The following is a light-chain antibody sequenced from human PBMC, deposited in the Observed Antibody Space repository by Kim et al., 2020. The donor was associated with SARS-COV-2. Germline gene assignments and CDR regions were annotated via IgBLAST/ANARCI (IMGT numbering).Light chain of an antibody. Sequence: EVVMTQSPATLSVSPGERATLSCWASQTVSSNLAWYQQKPGQAPRLLIYGASTRATGIPARFSGSGSGTEFTLTMSSLQSEDFAVYYCQQYDVWPPITFGQGTRLEIK. V-gene: IGKV3-15*01. CDR2: GAS. J-gene: IGKJ5*01. CDR1: QTVSSN. CDR3: QQYDVWPPIT.